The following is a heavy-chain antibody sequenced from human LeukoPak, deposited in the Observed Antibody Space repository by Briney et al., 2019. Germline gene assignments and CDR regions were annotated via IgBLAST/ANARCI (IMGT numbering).Heavy chain of an antibody. J-gene: IGHJ1*01. CDR1: GYTFTSYY. V-gene: IGHV1-46*01. D-gene: IGHD4-17*01. CDR3: ARDQTPYGDHVGTFQH. Sequence: ASVKVSCKASGYTFTSYYMHWVRQAPGQGLEWMGIINPSGGSTSYAQKFQGRVTMTRDTSTSTVYMELSSLRSEDTAVYYCARDQTPYGDHVGTFQHWGQGTLVTVSS. CDR2: INPSGGST.